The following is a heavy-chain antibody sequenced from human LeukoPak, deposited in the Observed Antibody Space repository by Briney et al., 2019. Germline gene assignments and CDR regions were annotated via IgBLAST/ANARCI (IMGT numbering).Heavy chain of an antibody. CDR2: IYYSGST. CDR3: ARSLTMVRFDY. J-gene: IGHJ4*02. Sequence: SETLSLTCTVSGGSISSYYWSWIRQPPGKGLEWIGYIYYSGSTNYNPSLKSRVTISVDTSKNQFSLKLSSVTAADTAVYYCARSLTMVRFDYWGQGTLVTVSS. V-gene: IGHV4-59*01. D-gene: IGHD3-10*01. CDR1: GGSISSYY.